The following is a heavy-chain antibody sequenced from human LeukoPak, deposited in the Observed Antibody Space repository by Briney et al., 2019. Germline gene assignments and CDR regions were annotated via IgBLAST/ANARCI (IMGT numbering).Heavy chain of an antibody. Sequence: PGGSLRLSCAASGFTFSSYAMSWVRQAPGKGLEWVSAISGSGGSTYYADSVKGRLTISRDNSKNTLYLQMNSLRAEDTAVYYCAKAGYGSGSYFFDYWGQGTLVTVSS. CDR1: GFTFSSYA. V-gene: IGHV3-23*01. CDR2: ISGSGGST. CDR3: AKAGYGSGSYFFDY. J-gene: IGHJ4*02. D-gene: IGHD3-10*01.